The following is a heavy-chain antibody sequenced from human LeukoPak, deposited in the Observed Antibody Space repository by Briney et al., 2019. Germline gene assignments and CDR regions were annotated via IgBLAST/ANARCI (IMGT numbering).Heavy chain of an antibody. Sequence: GGSLRLSCAASGFTFSSYAMSWVRQAPGKGLEWVAVIWYDGSNKYYGDSVKGRFTISRDNSKNTLYLQMTSLRAEDTAVYYCARDLTVTTGSYYYYYVMDVWGKGTTVIVSS. D-gene: IGHD4-17*01. V-gene: IGHV3-33*08. CDR2: IWYDGSNK. J-gene: IGHJ6*04. CDR1: GFTFSSYA. CDR3: ARDLTVTTGSYYYYYVMDV.